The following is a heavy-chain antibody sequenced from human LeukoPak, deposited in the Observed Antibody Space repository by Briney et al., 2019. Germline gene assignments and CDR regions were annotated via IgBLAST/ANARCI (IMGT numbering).Heavy chain of an antibody. CDR1: GFTFSSYS. Sequence: GGSLRLSCAASGFTFSSYSMNWVRKAPGKGLEWVSSISSISSYIYYADSVKGRFTISRDNAKNSLYLQMNSLRAEDTAVYYCASRYCSGGSCLVYWGQGTLVTVSS. V-gene: IGHV3-21*01. CDR3: ASRYCSGGSCLVY. D-gene: IGHD2-15*01. CDR2: ISSISSYI. J-gene: IGHJ4*02.